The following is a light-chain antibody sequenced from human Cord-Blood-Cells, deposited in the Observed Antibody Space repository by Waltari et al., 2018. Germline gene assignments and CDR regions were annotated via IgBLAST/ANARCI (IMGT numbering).Light chain of an antibody. CDR3: QQRSHWPT. Sequence: IVLTHSPAPLSVSQGERATLSGKASQSVSSYLAWYQQKPGQVPRLLIYDASNRATGIPARFSGSGAGTDFTLTIGSLEPEDFAVYYCQQRSHWPTFGGGTKVEIK. CDR1: QSVSSY. CDR2: DAS. V-gene: IGKV3-11*01. J-gene: IGKJ4*01.